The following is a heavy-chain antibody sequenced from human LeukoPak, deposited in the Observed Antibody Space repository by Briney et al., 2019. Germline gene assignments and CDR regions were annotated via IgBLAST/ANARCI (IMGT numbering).Heavy chain of an antibody. V-gene: IGHV3-23*01. CDR1: GFTFSRYG. J-gene: IGHJ4*02. D-gene: IGHD2-15*01. CDR2: ISGSGDRT. CDR3: AKDTVGGY. Sequence: GRSLRLSCAASGFTFSRYGMNWVRQTPGKGLEWVSAISGSGDRTYHADSVTGRFTISRDNSKNMLYLQMNSLRAEDTAVYYCAKDTVGGYWGQGTLVTVSS.